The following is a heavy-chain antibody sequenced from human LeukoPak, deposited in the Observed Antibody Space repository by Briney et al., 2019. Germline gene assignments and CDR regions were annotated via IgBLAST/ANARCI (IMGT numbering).Heavy chain of an antibody. V-gene: IGHV4-59*01. CDR1: GGSFSGYY. J-gene: IGHJ6*02. CDR3: ARSIAAQYYYYGMDV. D-gene: IGHD6-6*01. CDR2: IYYSGST. Sequence: PSETLSLTCAVYGGSFSGYYWSWIRQPPGKGLEWIGYIYYSGSTNYNPSLKSRVTISADTSKNQFSLKLSSVTAADTAVYYCARSIAAQYYYYGMDVWGQGTTVTVSS.